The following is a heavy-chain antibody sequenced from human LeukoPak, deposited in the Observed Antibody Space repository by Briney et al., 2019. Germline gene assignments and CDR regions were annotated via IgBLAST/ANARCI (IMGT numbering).Heavy chain of an antibody. D-gene: IGHD6-19*01. CDR2: IESDGTKE. V-gene: IGHV3-30*02. J-gene: IGHJ4*02. Sequence: GGSLRLSCAASGFRFSSYDIHWARQAPGKGLEWVTFIESDGTKEYYADSVEGRFTISRDNSKNTVYVQMNTLRAEDTAVYYCAKEGSGWYYLDYWGQGTVVTVSS. CDR3: AKEGSGWYYLDY. CDR1: GFRFSSYD.